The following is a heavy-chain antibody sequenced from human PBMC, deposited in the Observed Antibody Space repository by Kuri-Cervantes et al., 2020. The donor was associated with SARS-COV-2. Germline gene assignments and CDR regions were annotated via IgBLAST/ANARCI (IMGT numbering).Heavy chain of an antibody. CDR3: ARGSGVVVAPGPGYWYFDL. D-gene: IGHD2-15*01. V-gene: IGHV3-7*01. CDR1: GFTFSSYA. J-gene: IGHJ2*01. CDR2: IKQDGSEK. Sequence: GESLKISCAASGFTFSSYAMHWVRQAPGKGLEWVANIKQDGSEKYYVDSVKGRFTISRDNAKNSLYLQMNSLRAEDTAVYYCARGSGVVVAPGPGYWYFDLWGRGTLVTVSS.